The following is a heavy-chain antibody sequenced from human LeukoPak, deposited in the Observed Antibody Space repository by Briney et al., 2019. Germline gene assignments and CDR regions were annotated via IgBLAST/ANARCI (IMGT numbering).Heavy chain of an antibody. CDR2: INPSGGST. CDR3: ARDFVPIRGYSYGTSY. D-gene: IGHD5-18*01. V-gene: IGHV1-46*01. Sequence: ASVKVSCKASGYTFTSYYMHWVRQAPGQGLEWMGIINPSGGSTSYAQKFQGRVTMTRDMSTSTVYMELSSLRSEDTAVYYCARDFVPIRGYSYGTSYWGQGTLVTVSS. J-gene: IGHJ4*02. CDR1: GYTFTSYY.